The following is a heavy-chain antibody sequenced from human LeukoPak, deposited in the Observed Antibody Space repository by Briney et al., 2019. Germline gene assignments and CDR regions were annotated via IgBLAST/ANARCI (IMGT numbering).Heavy chain of an antibody. CDR1: GFTFSSHG. CDR2: IWYDGSNK. J-gene: IGHJ5*02. D-gene: IGHD3-3*01. V-gene: IGHV3-33*01. Sequence: GGSLRLSCAASGFTFSSHGMHWVRQARGKGLEWVAVIWYDGSNKYYADSVTGRFTISRDNSKNTLYLQMNSLRAEDTAVYYCARGSRRYDFWSGYDLHNWFDPWGQGTLVTVSS. CDR3: ARGSRRYDFWSGYDLHNWFDP.